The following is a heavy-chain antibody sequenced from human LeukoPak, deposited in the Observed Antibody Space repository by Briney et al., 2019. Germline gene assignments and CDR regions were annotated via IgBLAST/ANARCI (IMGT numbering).Heavy chain of an antibody. CDR3: TRALSVVAAPDAFDI. Sequence: ASVKVSCKSSGYTFTGYYMHWVRQAPGQGLEWMGCINTNTGNPTYAQGFTGRFVFSLDTSVSTAYLQISSLKAEDTAVYYCTRALSVVAAPDAFDIWGQGTMVTVSS. CDR2: INTNTGNP. V-gene: IGHV7-4-1*02. J-gene: IGHJ3*02. D-gene: IGHD3-22*01. CDR1: GYTFTGYY.